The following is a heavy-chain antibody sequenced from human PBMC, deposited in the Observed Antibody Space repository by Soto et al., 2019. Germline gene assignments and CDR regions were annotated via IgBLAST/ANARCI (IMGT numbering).Heavy chain of an antibody. CDR2: ISYDGSNK. CDR1: GFTFRSYA. J-gene: IGHJ6*02. Sequence: QVQLVESGGGVVQPGRSLRLSCAASGFTFRSYAMHWVRQAPGKGLEWVAVISYDGSNKYYADSVKGRFTISRDNSKNTLYLQMNSLRAEDTAVYYCAREGKRYYYGMDVWGQGTTVTVSS. V-gene: IGHV3-30-3*01. CDR3: AREGKRYYYGMDV.